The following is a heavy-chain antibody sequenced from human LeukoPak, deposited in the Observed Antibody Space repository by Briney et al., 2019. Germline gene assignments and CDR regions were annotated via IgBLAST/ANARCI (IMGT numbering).Heavy chain of an antibody. D-gene: IGHD6-13*01. CDR3: AKDISSSEQQLADAFDI. CDR1: GFILGTYA. J-gene: IGHJ3*02. V-gene: IGHV3-23*01. CDR2: ISGSGKNT. Sequence: PGGSLRLSCAASGFILGTYAMNWVRQAPGKGLECVSTISGSGKNTYYTDSVKGRFTISRDNAKNSLYLQMNSLRAEDTALYYCAKDISSSEQQLADAFDIWGQGTMVTVSS.